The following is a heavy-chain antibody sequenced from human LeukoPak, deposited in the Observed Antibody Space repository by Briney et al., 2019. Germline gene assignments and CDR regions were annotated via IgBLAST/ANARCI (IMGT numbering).Heavy chain of an antibody. CDR3: ARGGTYYPCIDY. D-gene: IGHD1-26*01. J-gene: IGHJ4*02. Sequence: GASVKVSCKTSGYTFTTTYINWVRQAPGQGLEWMGWVSAYNGKTSYAQKFQGGVTMTIDTSTTTAYMDLTSLTFDDTAVYYCARGGTYYPCIDYWGQGTLVTVSS. CDR2: VSAYNGKT. CDR1: GYTFTTTY. V-gene: IGHV1-18*01.